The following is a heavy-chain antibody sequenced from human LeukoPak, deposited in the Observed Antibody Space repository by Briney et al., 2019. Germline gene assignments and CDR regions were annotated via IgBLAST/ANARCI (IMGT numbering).Heavy chain of an antibody. V-gene: IGHV3-53*01. D-gene: IGHD2-21*02. CDR3: ARAGNRYCGGDCYPLSYDY. CDR1: GLTVSSNC. CDR2: IYSGGNT. Sequence: PGGSLRLSCAASGLTVSSNCMSWVRQAPGKGLEWVSFIYSGGNTYYADSVKGRFTISRDNSKNTVHLQMNSLRAEDTAMYYCARAGNRYCGGDCYPLSYDYWGQGTLVTVSS. J-gene: IGHJ4*02.